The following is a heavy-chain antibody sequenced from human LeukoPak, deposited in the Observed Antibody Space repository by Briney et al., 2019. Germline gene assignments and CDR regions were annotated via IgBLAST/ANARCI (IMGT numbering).Heavy chain of an antibody. CDR3: ARDLMVRGIGDY. CDR1: GFTFSSYG. J-gene: IGHJ4*02. Sequence: GGSLRLSCAASGFTFSSYGMHWVRQAPGKGLEWVAFIRYDGSNKYYADSVKGRFTISRDNSKNSLYLQMNSLRAEDTAVYYCARDLMVRGIGDYWGQGTLVTVSS. V-gene: IGHV3-30*02. D-gene: IGHD3-10*01. CDR2: IRYDGSNK.